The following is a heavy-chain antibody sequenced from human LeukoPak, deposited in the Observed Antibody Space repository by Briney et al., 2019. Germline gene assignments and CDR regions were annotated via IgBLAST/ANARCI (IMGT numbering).Heavy chain of an antibody. J-gene: IGHJ3*02. D-gene: IGHD6-19*01. CDR3: ARVYSSGWYGAFDI. CDR1: GFTFSSYS. V-gene: IGHV3-21*01. Sequence: GGSLRPSCAASGFTFSSYSMNWVRQAPGKGLEWVSSISSSSSYIYYADSVKGRFTISRDNAKNSLYLQMNSLRAEDTAVYYCARVYSSGWYGAFDIWGQGTMVTVSS. CDR2: ISSSSSYI.